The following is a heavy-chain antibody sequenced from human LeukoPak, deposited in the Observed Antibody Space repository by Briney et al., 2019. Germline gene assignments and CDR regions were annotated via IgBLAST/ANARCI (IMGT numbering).Heavy chain of an antibody. J-gene: IGHJ3*02. CDR2: IYYSGST. D-gene: IGHD1-26*01. V-gene: IGHV4-39*01. CDR3: ATPYSGGYHGLDI. CDR1: GGSFSSSTYY. Sequence: PSETLSLTCTVSGGSFSSSTYYWGWIRQPLGKGLEWIGSIYYSGSTYYNPSLKSRVTISVDTSKNQFSLKLSSVTGADTAVYYCATPYSGGYHGLDIWGQGKMVTVSS.